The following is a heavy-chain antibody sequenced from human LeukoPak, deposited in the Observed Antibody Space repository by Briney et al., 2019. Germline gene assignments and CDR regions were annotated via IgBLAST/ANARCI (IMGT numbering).Heavy chain of an antibody. V-gene: IGHV4-38-2*01. Sequence: SETLSLTCAVSGYSISSGYYWGWIRQPPGKGLEWIGSIYHSGSTYYNPSPKSRVTISVDTSKNQFSLILGSVTAADTAIYYCARGYLYWGQGTLVTVSS. CDR2: IYHSGST. J-gene: IGHJ4*02. CDR3: ARGYLY. D-gene: IGHD6-13*01. CDR1: GYSISSGYY.